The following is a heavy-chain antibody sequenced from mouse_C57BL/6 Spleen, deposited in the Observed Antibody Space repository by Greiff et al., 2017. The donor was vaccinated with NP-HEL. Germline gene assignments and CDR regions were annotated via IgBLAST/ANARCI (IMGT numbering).Heavy chain of an antibody. Sequence: VQLQQSGPELVKPGASVKLSCKASGYTFTSYDINWVKQRPGQGLEWIGWIYPRDGSTKYNEKFKGKATLTVDTSSSTAYMELHSLSSEDSAVYFCARERDVYFPYYNAMDTWGQGKSDTVSS. CDR1: GYTFTSYD. CDR2: IYPRDGST. D-gene: IGHD2-3*01. J-gene: IGHJ4*01. V-gene: IGHV1-85*01. CDR3: ARERDVYFPYYNAMDT.